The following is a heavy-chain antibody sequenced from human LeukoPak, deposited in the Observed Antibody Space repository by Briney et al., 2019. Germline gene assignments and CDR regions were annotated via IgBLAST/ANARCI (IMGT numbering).Heavy chain of an antibody. CDR1: GGSFSGYY. CDR2: INHSGST. J-gene: IGHJ1*01. D-gene: IGHD2-2*02. Sequence: SETLSLTCAVYGGSFSGYYWSWIRQTPGKGLEWIGEINHSGSTNYNPSLKSRVTISVDTYNNQSSLKLSSVAAAGTAVYYCARPGAAIGKGYFQHWGQGTLVTVSS. V-gene: IGHV4-34*01. CDR3: ARPGAAIGKGYFQH.